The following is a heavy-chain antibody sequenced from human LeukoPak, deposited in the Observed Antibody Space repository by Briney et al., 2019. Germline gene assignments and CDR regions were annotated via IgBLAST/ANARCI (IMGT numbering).Heavy chain of an antibody. J-gene: IGHJ3*02. CDR2: MNPNSGNT. V-gene: IGHV1-8*01. CDR3: ASTLVVVDAFDI. Sequence: ASVKVSCKASGYTLTSYDINWVRQATGQGLEWMGWMNPNSGNTGYAQKFQGRVTMTRNTSISTAYMELSSLRSEDTAVYYCASTLVVVDAFDIWGQGTMVTVSS. CDR1: GYTLTSYD. D-gene: IGHD3-22*01.